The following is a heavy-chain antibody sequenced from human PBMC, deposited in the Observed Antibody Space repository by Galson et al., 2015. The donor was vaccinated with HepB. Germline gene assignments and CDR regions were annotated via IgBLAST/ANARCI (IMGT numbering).Heavy chain of an antibody. CDR3: ARDPIVVVVAATRRDYYYGMDV. V-gene: IGHV3-48*04. Sequence: SLRLSCAASGFTFSSYSMNWVRQAPGKGLEWVSYISSSSSTIYYADSVKGRFTISRDNAKNSLYLQMNSLRAEDTAVYYCARDPIVVVVAATRRDYYYGMDVWGQGTTVTVSS. J-gene: IGHJ6*02. CDR1: GFTFSSYS. CDR2: ISSSSSTI. D-gene: IGHD2-15*01.